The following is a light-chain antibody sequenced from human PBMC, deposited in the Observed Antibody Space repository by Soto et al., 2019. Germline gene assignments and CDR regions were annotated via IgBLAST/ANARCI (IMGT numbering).Light chain of an antibody. CDR3: QQDYITPVT. Sequence: DIVMTQSPDSLTVSLGERATINCKSSPPVFHGSHYLALYQQKLGHPPKLLIYWASTRESGVPALFSGSGSETDFTLTINTLQAEAVAVSYGQQDYITPVTFGHGTKVEIK. CDR2: WAS. J-gene: IGKJ1*01. CDR1: PPVFHGSHY. V-gene: IGKV4-1*01.